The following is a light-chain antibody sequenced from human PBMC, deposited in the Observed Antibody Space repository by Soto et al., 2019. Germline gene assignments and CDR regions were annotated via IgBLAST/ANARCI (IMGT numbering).Light chain of an antibody. Sequence: QAVVTQEPSVTVSPGGTVTLTCASSAGVVTRDHYPNWSQQKPGQPPRALISTTTNRHSWTPARFSGSLLGDKAALTLSGVQPEDEADYYCLLYFGGPWVFGGGTKLTVL. CDR3: LLYFGGPWV. CDR1: AGVVTRDHY. V-gene: IGLV7-43*01. CDR2: TTT. J-gene: IGLJ3*02.